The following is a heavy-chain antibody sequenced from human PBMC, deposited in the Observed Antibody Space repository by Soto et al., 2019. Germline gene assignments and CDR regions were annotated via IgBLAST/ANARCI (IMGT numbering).Heavy chain of an antibody. D-gene: IGHD1-1*01. V-gene: IGHV2-5*01. CDR3: AHSEVTTGTTGDYYHYGMAV. Sequence: SGPTLVNPTQTPTLTCTFSGFSLSTSGVGVGWIRRPPGKALEWLALIYWNDDKRYSPSLKSRLTITKDTSKNQVVLTMTNMDPVDTATYYCAHSEVTTGTTGDYYHYGMAVWGQGTSVTVSS. CDR1: GFSLSTSGVG. CDR2: IYWNDDK. J-gene: IGHJ6*02.